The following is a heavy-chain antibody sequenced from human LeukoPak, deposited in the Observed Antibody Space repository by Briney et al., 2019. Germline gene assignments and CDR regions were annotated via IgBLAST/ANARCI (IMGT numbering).Heavy chain of an antibody. J-gene: IGHJ4*02. V-gene: IGHV4-61*01. CDR1: GGSVSSGSYY. D-gene: IGHD3-10*01. Sequence: PSETLSLTCTVSGGSVSSGSYYWSWIRQPPGKGLEWIGYIYYSGSTKYNPSLKSLVTISVDTPKNQFSLKVNSVTAADTAVYYCSRDQYGSGSYYRYFDYWGQGTLVTVSS. CDR2: IYYSGST. CDR3: SRDQYGSGSYYRYFDY.